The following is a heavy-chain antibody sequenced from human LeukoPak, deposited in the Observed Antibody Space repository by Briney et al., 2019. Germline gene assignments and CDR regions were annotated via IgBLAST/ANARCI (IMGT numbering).Heavy chain of an antibody. J-gene: IGHJ6*03. Sequence: ASVKISCKASGYTFTGYYMHWVRQAPGQGLEWMGWINPNSGGTNYAQKFQGRVTMTTDTSTSTAYMELRSLRSDDTAVYYCARVGSGAAAPPPYYYYYYMDVWGKGTTVTVSS. CDR2: INPNSGGT. D-gene: IGHD6-13*01. CDR3: ARVGSGAAAPPPYYYYYYMDV. CDR1: GYTFTGYY. V-gene: IGHV1-2*02.